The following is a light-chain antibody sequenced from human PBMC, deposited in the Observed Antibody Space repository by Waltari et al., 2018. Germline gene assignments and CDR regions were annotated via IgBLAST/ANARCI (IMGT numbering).Light chain of an antibody. Sequence: ENVLAQSPGTLSLSPGDRATLSCRASQSVSSTYLAWYQQKPGQAPRLLIYGASSRATGIPDRFSGSGSGTDFTLTISRLEPEDFAVYYCQQYGSFGGGTKVEIK. CDR3: QQYGS. V-gene: IGKV3-20*01. CDR1: QSVSSTY. J-gene: IGKJ4*01. CDR2: GAS.